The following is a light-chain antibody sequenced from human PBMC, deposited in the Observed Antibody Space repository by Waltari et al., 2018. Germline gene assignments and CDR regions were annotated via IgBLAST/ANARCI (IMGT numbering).Light chain of an antibody. V-gene: IGKV3D-15*01. Sequence: EIVMTQSPATLSLSPGESATLSCRASQSVNSNLAWYQQKPGQAPRLLLYGASRRATGIPDRFSGSGSGTEFTLTISSLEPEDIAVYYCQQNSIWPYTFGQGTKVEI. CDR2: GAS. J-gene: IGKJ2*01. CDR1: QSVNSN. CDR3: QQNSIWPYT.